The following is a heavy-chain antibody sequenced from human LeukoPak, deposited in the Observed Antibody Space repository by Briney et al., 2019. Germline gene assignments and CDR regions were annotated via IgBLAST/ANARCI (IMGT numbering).Heavy chain of an antibody. CDR1: GGSISSSSYY. D-gene: IGHD3-22*01. J-gene: IGHJ4*02. Sequence: LSLTCTVSGGSISSSSYYWGWIRQAPGKGLEWVSYISSSGSTIYYADSVKGRFTISRDNAKNSLYLQMNSLRAEDTAVYYCARGWLYYDSSGYYDYWGQGTLVTVSS. V-gene: IGHV3-11*01. CDR2: ISSSGSTI. CDR3: ARGWLYYDSSGYYDY.